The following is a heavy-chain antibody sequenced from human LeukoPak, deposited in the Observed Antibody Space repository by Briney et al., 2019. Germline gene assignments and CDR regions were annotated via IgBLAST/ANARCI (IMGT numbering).Heavy chain of an antibody. Sequence: PSETLSLTCTISGGSVSSGSYYWSWIRQPPGKGLEWLGYIFYSGSTNCNPSLKSRVTISVDTSNNRFSLKLTSVTAADTAVYYCARDIVVAEVGRIDYYYYYGMDVWGQGTTVTVSS. J-gene: IGHJ6*02. CDR1: GGSVSSGSYY. V-gene: IGHV4-61*01. CDR2: IFYSGST. CDR3: ARDIVVAEVGRIDYYYYYGMDV. D-gene: IGHD6-13*01.